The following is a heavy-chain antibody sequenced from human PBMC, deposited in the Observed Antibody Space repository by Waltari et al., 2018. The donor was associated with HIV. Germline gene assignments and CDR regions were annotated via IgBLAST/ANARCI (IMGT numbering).Heavy chain of an antibody. CDR3: TRHLFDS. Sequence: EVQLVEPGGDLVQPGGSRNHPCPASGLTFIGSTIHWFREAAGKGLKWVGSIRSKTNHYATTYAASVKGKLAISRDASKNTAYLLINSLKVDDTAMYYCTRHLFDSWGQGTLVTVSS. V-gene: IGHV3-73*01. CDR2: IRSKTNHYAT. J-gene: IGHJ4*02. CDR1: GLTFIGST.